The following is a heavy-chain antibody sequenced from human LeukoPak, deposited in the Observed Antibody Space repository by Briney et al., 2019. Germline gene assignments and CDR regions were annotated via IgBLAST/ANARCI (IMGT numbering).Heavy chain of an antibody. CDR2: ISSSCSYI. V-gene: IGHV3-21*01. CDR1: GFTFSSYS. CDR3: ARDPGTSLRYFDRQSLEYAFDI. J-gene: IGHJ3*02. Sequence: PGGSLRLSCAASGFTFSSYSMNWVRQAPGKGLEWVSSISSSCSYIYYADSVKGRFTISRDNAKNSLYLQMNSLRAEDTAVYYCARDPGTSLRYFDRQSLEYAFDIWGQGTMVTVSS. D-gene: IGHD3-9*01.